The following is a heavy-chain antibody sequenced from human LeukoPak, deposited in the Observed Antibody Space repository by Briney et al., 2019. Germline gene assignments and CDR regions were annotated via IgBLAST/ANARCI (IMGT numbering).Heavy chain of an antibody. Sequence: ASVKVSCKASGYTFTSYGISWVRQAPGQGLEWMGWISAYNGNTNYAQKLQGRVTMTTDTSTSTAYMELRSLRSDDTAAYYCARVWFGELLYQAFPDYWGQGTLVTVSS. J-gene: IGHJ4*02. V-gene: IGHV1-18*01. CDR1: GYTFTSYG. D-gene: IGHD3-10*01. CDR2: ISAYNGNT. CDR3: ARVWFGELLYQAFPDY.